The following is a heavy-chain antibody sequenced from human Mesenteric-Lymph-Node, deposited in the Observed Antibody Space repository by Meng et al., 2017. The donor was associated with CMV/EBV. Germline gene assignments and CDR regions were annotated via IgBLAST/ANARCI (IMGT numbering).Heavy chain of an antibody. D-gene: IGHD3-22*01. CDR2: IIPLFGSA. Sequence: SVKVSCKASGCTLSSYAINWVRQAPGQGLEWMGGIIPLFGSANYAQKFQGRVTITTDESTSTAYLQLTSLRTEDTAVHFCAKGDDSTGYYRAYYFMDVWGQGTTVTVSS. V-gene: IGHV1-69*05. CDR3: AKGDDSTGYYRAYYFMDV. J-gene: IGHJ6*02. CDR1: GCTLSSYA.